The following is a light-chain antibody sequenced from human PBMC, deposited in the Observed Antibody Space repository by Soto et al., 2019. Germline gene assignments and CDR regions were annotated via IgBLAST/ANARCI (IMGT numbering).Light chain of an antibody. CDR3: QQSYSTPRT. V-gene: IGKV3D-15*01. Sequence: EIVMTQSPATLSASPGERATLSCRASQSVSSTLAWYQQKPGQAPRLLIYDASNRATGIPARFSGSGSGTDSTLTISSLQPEDFATYYCQQSYSTPRTFGPGTKVDIK. CDR1: QSVSST. J-gene: IGKJ3*01. CDR2: DAS.